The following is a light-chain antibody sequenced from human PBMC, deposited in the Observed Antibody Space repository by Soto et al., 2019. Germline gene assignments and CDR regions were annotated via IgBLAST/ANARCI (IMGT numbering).Light chain of an antibody. CDR3: HQYENWPQT. CDR2: RAS. J-gene: IGKJ1*01. Sequence: EIVMTQSPATLSVSPGERATLCSRASQSISSNLAWYQQKLGQAPRLLIYRASTRATGIPARFSGSGSGTEFTLTISSLQSEDFALYYCHQYENWPQTFGQGTKVDI. CDR1: QSISSN. V-gene: IGKV3-15*01.